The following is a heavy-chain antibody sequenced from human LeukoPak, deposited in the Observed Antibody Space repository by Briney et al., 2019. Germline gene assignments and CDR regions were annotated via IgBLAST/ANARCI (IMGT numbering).Heavy chain of an antibody. J-gene: IGHJ5*02. CDR1: GYTFTGYY. CDR2: INPNSGGT. V-gene: IGHV1-2*02. D-gene: IGHD3-10*01. Sequence: GASVKVSCKASGYTFTGYYIHWVRQAPGQGLECVGWINPNSGGTNYAQKFQGRVTMTRDTSTSTAYMELSRLRSDDTAVHYCARGGSGSYFSWLDPWGQGTLVTVSS. CDR3: ARGGSGSYFSWLDP.